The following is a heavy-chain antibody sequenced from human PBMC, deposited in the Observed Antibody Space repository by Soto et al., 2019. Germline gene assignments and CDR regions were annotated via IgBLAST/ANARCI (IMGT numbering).Heavy chain of an antibody. Sequence: SETLSLTCAVYGGSFSGYYWIWIRQPPGKGLEWIGEINHSGSTNYNPSLKSRVTISVDTSKNQFSLKLSSVTAADTAVYYCAREKPYSSSWYHDYWGQGTLVTVSS. V-gene: IGHV4-34*01. CDR2: INHSGST. J-gene: IGHJ4*02. CDR1: GGSFSGYY. CDR3: AREKPYSSSWYHDY. D-gene: IGHD6-13*01.